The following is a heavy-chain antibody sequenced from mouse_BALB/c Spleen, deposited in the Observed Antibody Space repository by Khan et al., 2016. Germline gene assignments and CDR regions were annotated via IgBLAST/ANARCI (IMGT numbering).Heavy chain of an antibody. CDR2: ISYSGST. CDR1: GYSITSDYA. Sequence: EVQLQESGPGLVKPSQSLSLTCTVTGYSITSDYAWNWIRQFPGNKLEWMGYISYSGSTSYNPSLKSRISITRDTSKNQFFLQLNSVTTEDTATYYCAGGFAYWVQGTLVTVSA. V-gene: IGHV3-2*02. J-gene: IGHJ3*01. CDR3: AGGFAY.